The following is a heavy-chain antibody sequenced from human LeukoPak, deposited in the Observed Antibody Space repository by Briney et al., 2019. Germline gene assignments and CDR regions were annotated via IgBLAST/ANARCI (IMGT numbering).Heavy chain of an antibody. Sequence: GGSLRLSCAASGFTFSSYAMNWVRQAPGKGLEWVSYISSSSSTIYYADSVKGRFTISRDNAKNSLYLQMISLRAEDTAVYYCARGSTYYDSSGQVPFDYWGQGTLVTVSS. D-gene: IGHD3-22*01. CDR1: GFTFSSYA. CDR3: ARGSTYYDSSGQVPFDY. CDR2: ISSSSSTI. J-gene: IGHJ4*02. V-gene: IGHV3-48*01.